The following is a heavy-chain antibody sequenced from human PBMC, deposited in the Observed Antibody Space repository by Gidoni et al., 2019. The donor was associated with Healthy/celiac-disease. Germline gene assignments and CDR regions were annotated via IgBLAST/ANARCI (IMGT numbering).Heavy chain of an antibody. J-gene: IGHJ5*02. D-gene: IGHD6-19*01. CDR1: GFTFSSYS. Sequence: EVQLVESGGGLVKPGGSLRLSCAASGFTFSSYSMNWVRQAPGKGLEWVSSISSSSSYIYYADSVKGRFTISRDNAKNSLYLQMNSLRAEDTAVYYCAREVVAGPHNWFDPWGQGTLVTVSS. CDR3: AREVVAGPHNWFDP. CDR2: ISSSSSYI. V-gene: IGHV3-21*01.